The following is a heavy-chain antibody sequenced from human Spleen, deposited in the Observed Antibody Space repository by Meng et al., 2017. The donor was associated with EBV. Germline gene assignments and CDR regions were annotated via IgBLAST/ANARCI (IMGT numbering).Heavy chain of an antibody. Sequence: QVPLQVSGPGGVTPSQTLALTCTVSGGSIRRGGYYWSWIRQPPGKGLEWIGYIYYSGSTYSNPSFNSRVTMSVDKSQNQFSLKLSSVTAADTAVYYCARHWELRSPFTFWGQGILVTVSS. CDR2: IYYSGST. D-gene: IGHD1-7*01. J-gene: IGHJ4*02. CDR3: ARHWELRSPFTF. CDR1: GGSIRRGGYY. V-gene: IGHV4-31*09.